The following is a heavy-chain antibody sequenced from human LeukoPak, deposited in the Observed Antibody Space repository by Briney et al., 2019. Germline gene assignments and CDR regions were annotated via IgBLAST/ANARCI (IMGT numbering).Heavy chain of an antibody. CDR1: GYTFTDYY. CDR2: INPKSGAT. J-gene: IGHJ4*02. CDR3: ARGGWWELLPGRDYCDH. Sequence: ASVKVSCKASGYTFTDYYIHWVRQAPGQGLYWMGWINPKSGATKSAKKFQGRVTVTRDSSLSTVYLELSSLTSDDTAVYYCARGGWWELLPGRDYCDHWGQGTLVRVSS. V-gene: IGHV1-2*02. D-gene: IGHD1-26*01.